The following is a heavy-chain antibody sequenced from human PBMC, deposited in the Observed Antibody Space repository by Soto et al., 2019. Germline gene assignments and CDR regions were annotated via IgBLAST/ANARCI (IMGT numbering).Heavy chain of an antibody. CDR1: GFTFSNAW. V-gene: IGHV3-15*01. J-gene: IGHJ6*04. CDR2: IKSKTDGGTT. Sequence: EVQLVESGGGLVKPGGSLRLSCAASGFTFSNAWMSWVRQAPGKGLEWVGRIKSKTDGGTTDYAAPVKGRFTISRDHSKNTLYLQMNSLKTEDTAVYYCTTDLVVREEDHLDVWGKGTTVTVSS. D-gene: IGHD3-10*01. CDR3: TTDLVVREEDHLDV.